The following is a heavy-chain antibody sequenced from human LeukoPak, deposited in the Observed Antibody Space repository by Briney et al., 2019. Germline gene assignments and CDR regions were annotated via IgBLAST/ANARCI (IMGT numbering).Heavy chain of an antibody. CDR3: ASRGSGWYVAFDI. CDR1: GYTFTSYD. Sequence: GASVKVSCKASGYTFTSYDINWVRQATGQGLEWMGWINTNTGNPTYAQGFTGRFVFSLDTSVSTAYLQISSLKAEDTAVYYCASRGSGWYVAFDIWGQGTMVTVSS. V-gene: IGHV7-4-1*02. CDR2: INTNTGNP. D-gene: IGHD6-19*01. J-gene: IGHJ3*02.